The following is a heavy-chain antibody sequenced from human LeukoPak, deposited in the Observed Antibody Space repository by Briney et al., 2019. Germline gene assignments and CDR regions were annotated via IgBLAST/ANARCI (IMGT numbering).Heavy chain of an antibody. V-gene: IGHV1-46*01. CDR2: INPSGGST. Sequence: ASVKVSCKASGYTFTSYYMHWVRQAPGQGLEWMGIINPSGGSTSYAQKFQGRVTMTRDTSTSTVYMELSSLRSEDTAVYYCAGGSNIANYYDSSGYCDYWGQGTLVTVSS. J-gene: IGHJ4*02. CDR3: AGGSNIANYYDSSGYCDY. D-gene: IGHD3-22*01. CDR1: GYTFTSYY.